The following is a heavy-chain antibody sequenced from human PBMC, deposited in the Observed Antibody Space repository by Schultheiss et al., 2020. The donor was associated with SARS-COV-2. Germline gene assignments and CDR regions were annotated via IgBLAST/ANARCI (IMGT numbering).Heavy chain of an antibody. CDR3: ATYGDYVGCFDL. CDR1: GYPFSAYY. CDR2: IIPVFGSP. J-gene: IGHJ4*02. V-gene: IGHV1-69*13. Sequence: SVKVSCKASGYPFSAYYMHWVRQAPGQGLEWMGGIIPVFGSPHYAQKFQDKVTITADASTSTVYMELSSLSSDDTAVYYCATYGDYVGCFDLWGQGTLVTVSS. D-gene: IGHD4-17*01.